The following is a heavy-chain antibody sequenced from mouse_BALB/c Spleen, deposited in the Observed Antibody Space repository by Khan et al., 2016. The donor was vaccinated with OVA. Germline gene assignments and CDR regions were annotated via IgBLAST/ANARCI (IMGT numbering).Heavy chain of an antibody. Sequence: EVELVESGGGLVQPGGSLKLSCAASGFTFSSYDMSWVRQTPDKRLELVATINSNGGSTYYPDSVKGRFTSSRENAKNTLYLQMSSLKSEDTAMYYCARMARTINWGQGTTLTVSS. CDR3: ARMARTIN. J-gene: IGHJ2*01. CDR1: GFTFSSYD. CDR2: INSNGGST. V-gene: IGHV5-6-3*01.